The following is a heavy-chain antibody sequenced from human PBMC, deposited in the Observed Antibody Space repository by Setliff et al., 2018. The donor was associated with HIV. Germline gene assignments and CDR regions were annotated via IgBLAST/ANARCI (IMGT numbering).Heavy chain of an antibody. D-gene: IGHD2-15*01. Sequence: PSETLSLTCTVSGASISSGGYYWSWIRQHPVKGLEWIGYIYYTGTTFYNPSLESRLIISLDTPKNQFSLRLTSVTAADTAVYYCARLGTRTVAADADFGSWGQGALVTVSS. J-gene: IGHJ4*02. V-gene: IGHV4-31*03. CDR3: ARLGTRTVAADADFGS. CDR2: IYYTGTT. CDR1: GASISSGGYY.